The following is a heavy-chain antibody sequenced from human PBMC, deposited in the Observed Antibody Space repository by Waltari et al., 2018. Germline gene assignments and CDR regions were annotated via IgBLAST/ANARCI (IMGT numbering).Heavy chain of an antibody. CDR3: ARAIYSSSSPEDY. D-gene: IGHD6-13*01. V-gene: IGHV3-7*01. CDR2: IKQDGSEK. Sequence: EVQLVESGGGLVQPGGSLRLSCAASGFTFSSYWMSWVRQAPGKGLEWVANIKQDGSEKYYVDSVKGRFTISRDNAKNSLYLQMNSLRAEDTAVYYCARAIYSSSSPEDYWGQGTLVTVSS. CDR1: GFTFSSYW. J-gene: IGHJ4*02.